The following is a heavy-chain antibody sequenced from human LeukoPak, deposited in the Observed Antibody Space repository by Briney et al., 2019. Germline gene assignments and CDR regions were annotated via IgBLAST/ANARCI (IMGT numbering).Heavy chain of an antibody. CDR2: ISSSRSYI. V-gene: IGHV3-21*01. Sequence: PGGALRLSCAASGFTFSSYSMTRVRQAPGKGLEWVSSISSSRSYIYYADSVKGRFTISRDNAKNSLYLQMISLRAEDTAVYYCARDILWGQGTLVTVSS. CDR1: GFTFSSYS. CDR3: ARDIL. J-gene: IGHJ4*02.